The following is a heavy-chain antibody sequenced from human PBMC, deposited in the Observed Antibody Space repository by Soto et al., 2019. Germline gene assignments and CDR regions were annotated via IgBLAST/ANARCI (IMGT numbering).Heavy chain of an antibody. J-gene: IGHJ4*02. D-gene: IGHD2-2*01. CDR1: GFSLSTSGVG. Sequence: QITLKESGPPLVKPTQTLTLTCTFSGFSLSTSGVGVAWIRQPPGKALEWLALTYWDDLKRYSPSLMRRLTIXXDXSXXQVVLTMTNMDPVDAGTYYCAHKGVGYAGAYYFDYWGQGTLVTVSS. V-gene: IGHV2-5*02. CDR3: AHKGVGYAGAYYFDY. CDR2: TYWDDLK.